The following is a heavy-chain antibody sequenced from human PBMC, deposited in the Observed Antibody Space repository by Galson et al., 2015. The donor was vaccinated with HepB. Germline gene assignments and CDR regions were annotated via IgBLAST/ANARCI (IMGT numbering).Heavy chain of an antibody. CDR2: IIPIFGTA. CDR1: GGTFSSYA. D-gene: IGHD3-22*01. J-gene: IGHJ5*02. V-gene: IGHV1-69*13. CDR3: AREGGECYYDEGRSGWFDP. Sequence: SVKVSCKASGGTFSSYAISWVRQAPGQGLEWMGGIIPIFGTANYAQKFQGRVTITADESTSTAYMELSSLRSEDTAVYYCAREGGECYYDEGRSGWFDPWGQGTLVTVSS.